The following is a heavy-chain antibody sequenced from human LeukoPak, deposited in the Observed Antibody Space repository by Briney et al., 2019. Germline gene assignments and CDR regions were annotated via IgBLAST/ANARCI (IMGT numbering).Heavy chain of an antibody. CDR3: ARDRVTTMEDYFDY. Sequence: PSETLTLTCAVYGGSFSGYYWSWIRQPPGKGLEWIGEINHSGSTNYNPSLKSRVTISVDTSKNQFSLRLSSVTAADTAVYYCARDRVTTMEDYFDYWGQGTLVTVSS. CDR1: GGSFSGYY. D-gene: IGHD5-12*01. J-gene: IGHJ4*02. V-gene: IGHV4-34*01. CDR2: INHSGST.